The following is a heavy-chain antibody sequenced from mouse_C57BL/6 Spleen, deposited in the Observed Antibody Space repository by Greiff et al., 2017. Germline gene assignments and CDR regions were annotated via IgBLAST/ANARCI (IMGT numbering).Heavy chain of an antibody. V-gene: IGHV5-17*01. J-gene: IGHJ4*01. CDR1: GFTFSDYG. D-gene: IGHD1-1*02. Sequence: EVHLVESGGGLVKPGGSLKLSCAASGFTFSDYGMHWVRQAPEKGLEWVAYISSGSSTIYYADTVKGRFTISRDNAKNTLFLQMTSLRSEDTAMYYCARMVAPYAMDYWGQGTSVTVSS. CDR3: ARMVAPYAMDY. CDR2: ISSGSSTI.